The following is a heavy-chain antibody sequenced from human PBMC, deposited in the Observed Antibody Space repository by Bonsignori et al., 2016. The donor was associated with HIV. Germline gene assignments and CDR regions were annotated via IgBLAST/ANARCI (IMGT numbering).Heavy chain of an antibody. CDR1: GFTFSDYT. V-gene: IGHV3-21*02. J-gene: IGHJ4*02. CDR2: INEGGSYI. Sequence: VQLVQSGGGLVKPWGSLRLSCAASGFTFSDYTMNWVRQSPEKGLEWVASINEGGSYIFYSDSVQGRFSVSRDNANGSLFLQMVSLRPEDTGIYFCARRSFPSDYWGQGALVTVSS. CDR3: ARRSFPSDY. D-gene: IGHD3-16*02.